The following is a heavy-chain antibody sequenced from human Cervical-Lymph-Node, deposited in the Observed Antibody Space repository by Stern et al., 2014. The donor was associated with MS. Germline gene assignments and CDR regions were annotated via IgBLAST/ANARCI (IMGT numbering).Heavy chain of an antibody. CDR3: ARSQPFSY. CDR2: INTRTGNP. CDR1: GSPFTASS. V-gene: IGHV7-4-1*02. Sequence: QVQLVQSGSELKQPGASVTVSCRVSGSPFTASSISWGRQAPGRGLEWMGWINTRTGNPTYALDFTGRFVFSLDTSVSAAVLQISSLKADDTAVYYCARSQPFSYWGQGTRVTVSP. J-gene: IGHJ4*02. D-gene: IGHD6-13*01.